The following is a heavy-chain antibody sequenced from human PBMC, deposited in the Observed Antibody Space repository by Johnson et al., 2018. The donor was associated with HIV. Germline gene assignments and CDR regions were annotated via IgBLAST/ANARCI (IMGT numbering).Heavy chain of an antibody. CDR1: GFTFSNAW. V-gene: IGHV3-15*01. J-gene: IGHJ3*02. D-gene: IGHD5-12*01. CDR2: IKSKTDGGTT. CDR3: TTGLPGATYDAFDI. Sequence: MLLVESGGGLVKPGGSLRLSCAASGFTFSNAWMSWVRQAPGKGLEWVGRIKSKTDGGTTDYAAPVTDRFTISRDDSKNTLYLQMNSLKTEDTAVYYCTTGLPGATYDAFDIWGQGTMVTVSS.